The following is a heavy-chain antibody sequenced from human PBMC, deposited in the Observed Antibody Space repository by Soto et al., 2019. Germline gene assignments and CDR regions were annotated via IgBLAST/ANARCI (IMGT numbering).Heavy chain of an antibody. Sequence: GGSLRLSCAASGFTFSSYAMSWVRQAPGKGLEWVSAISGSGGSTYYADSVKGRFTISRDNSKTTLYLQMNSLRAEDTAVYYCATTGYNYHSRGYSSYRGQGTLVTVSS. J-gene: IGHJ4*02. V-gene: IGHV3-23*01. D-gene: IGHD3-22*01. CDR2: ISGSGGST. CDR3: ATTGYNYHSRGYSSY. CDR1: GFTFSSYA.